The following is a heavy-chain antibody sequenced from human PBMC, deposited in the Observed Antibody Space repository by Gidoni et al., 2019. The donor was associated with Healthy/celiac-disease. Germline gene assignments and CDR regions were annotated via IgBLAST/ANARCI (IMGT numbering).Heavy chain of an antibody. D-gene: IGHD3-3*01. J-gene: IGHJ6*02. V-gene: IGHV4-61*02. Sequence: QVQLQESGPGLVKPSQTLSLTCTVSGGSIRSGSYYWRWIRQPAGKGLEWIGRIYTSGSTNYNPSLKSRVTISVDTSKNQFSLKLSSVTAADTAVYYCARCYDFWSGYYGGGMDVWGQGTTVTVSS. CDR2: IYTSGST. CDR1: GGSIRSGSYY. CDR3: ARCYDFWSGYYGGGMDV.